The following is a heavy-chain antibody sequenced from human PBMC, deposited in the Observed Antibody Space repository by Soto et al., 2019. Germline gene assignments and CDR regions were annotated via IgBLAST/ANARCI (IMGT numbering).Heavy chain of an antibody. V-gene: IGHV3-23*01. CDR3: AKDSRGHSRPIEY. CDR2: SGGGGSST. CDR1: GFTFSYYA. Sequence: GGSLRLSCAGSGFTFSYYAMNWVRQAPGKGLEWVSASGGGGSSTYYADSVKGRFTISRDNSKNTLYLQMNSLRAEDTAVYYCAKDSRGHSRPIEYWGQGTLVTVSS. J-gene: IGHJ4*02. D-gene: IGHD6-13*01.